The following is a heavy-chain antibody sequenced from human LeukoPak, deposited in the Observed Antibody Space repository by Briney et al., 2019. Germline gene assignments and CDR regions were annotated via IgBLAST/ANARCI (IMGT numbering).Heavy chain of an antibody. CDR3: ARNLWLTSPGAFDI. V-gene: IGHV4-59*08. CDR1: GGSTSSYY. Sequence: SETLSLTCTVSGGSTSSYYWSWFRQSPGKGLEWIGYMDYRGSPNYNPSLKSRVTISLDTSENQFSLKLTSVTAADTAMYYCARNLWLTSPGAFDIWGQGTVVTVSS. J-gene: IGHJ3*02. D-gene: IGHD3-9*01. CDR2: MDYRGSP.